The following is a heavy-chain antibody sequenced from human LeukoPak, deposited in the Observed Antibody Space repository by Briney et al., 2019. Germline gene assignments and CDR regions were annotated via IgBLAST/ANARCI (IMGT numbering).Heavy chain of an antibody. D-gene: IGHD3-16*02. CDR1: GYTFTSYG. J-gene: IGHJ4*02. V-gene: IGHV1-18*01. Sequence: GASVKVSCKASGYTFTSYGISWVRQAPGQGLEWMGWISAYNGNTNYAQKLHGRVTMTTDTSTSTAYMELRSLRSDDTAVYYCARDYDYVWGSYPDYWGQGTLVTVSS. CDR2: ISAYNGNT. CDR3: ARDYDYVWGSYPDY.